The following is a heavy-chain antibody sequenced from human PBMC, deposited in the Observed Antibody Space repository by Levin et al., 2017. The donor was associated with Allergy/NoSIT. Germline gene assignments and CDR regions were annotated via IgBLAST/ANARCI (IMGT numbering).Heavy chain of an antibody. Sequence: GASVKVSCKASGYTFTTYYAHWVRQAPGRGLEWMGVIDPSGGNTIYGQRFQGRVTMTRETSTSTVYMELSSLKIDDTAVYYCAREEQGGFDIWGQGTMVTVSS. V-gene: IGHV1-46*01. J-gene: IGHJ3*02. CDR2: IDPSGGNT. CDR1: GYTFTTYY. CDR3: AREEQGGFDI. D-gene: IGHD1-26*01.